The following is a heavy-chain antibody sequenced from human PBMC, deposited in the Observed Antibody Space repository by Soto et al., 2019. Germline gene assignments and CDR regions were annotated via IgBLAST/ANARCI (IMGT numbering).Heavy chain of an antibody. CDR3: ARRPGPLVAVLYIYPLDGREAMSAVDV. CDR2: VSFDGSNK. J-gene: IGHJ6*02. D-gene: IGHD6-19*01. CDR1: GFTFNYYP. V-gene: IGHV3-30-3*01. Sequence: QMQLVESGGGVVQPGGSLRLACAASGFTFNYYPMHWVRQAPGKGLEWVAVVSFDGSNKYYADSVKGRFTISKDNSKSPLYLQMKSLRREDRAVYYWARRPGPLVAVLYIYPLDGREAMSAVDVWGPGTTVTVSS.